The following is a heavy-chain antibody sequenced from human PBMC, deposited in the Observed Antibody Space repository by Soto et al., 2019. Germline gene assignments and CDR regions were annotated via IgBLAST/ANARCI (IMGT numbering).Heavy chain of an antibody. CDR2: ISYDGSNK. J-gene: IGHJ4*02. Sequence: GGSLRLSCAAPGFTFSSYGMHWVRQAPGKGLEWVAVISYDGSNKYYADSVKGRFTISRDNSKNTLYLQMNSLRAEDTAVYYCAKDIGTVTTLALFDYWGQGTLVTVSS. V-gene: IGHV3-30*18. CDR1: GFTFSSYG. D-gene: IGHD4-17*01. CDR3: AKDIGTVTTLALFDY.